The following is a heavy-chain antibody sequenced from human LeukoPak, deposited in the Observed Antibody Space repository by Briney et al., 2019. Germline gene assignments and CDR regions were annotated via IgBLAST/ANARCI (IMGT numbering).Heavy chain of an antibody. CDR3: ARARFGHYYFDY. D-gene: IGHD3-10*01. V-gene: IGHV3-13*01. CDR2: IGTAGDT. Sequence: GGSLRLSCAASGFTFSSYDMHWVRQATGKGLEWVSAIGTAGDTYYPGSVKGRFTISRENAKNSLYLQMNSLGAGDTAVYYCARARFGHYYFDYWGQGTLVTVSS. J-gene: IGHJ4*02. CDR1: GFTFSSYD.